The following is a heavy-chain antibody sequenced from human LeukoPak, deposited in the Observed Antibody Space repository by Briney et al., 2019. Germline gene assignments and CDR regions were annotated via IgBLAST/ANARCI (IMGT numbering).Heavy chain of an antibody. D-gene: IGHD1-26*01. J-gene: IGHJ4*02. CDR1: GGSISSYY. CDR3: ARDSGGSY. Sequence: SETLSLTCTVSGGSISSYYWSWIRQPPGKGLEWIGYIYYSGSTYYNPSLRGRVTISVDTSKNQFSLKLSSVTAADTAVYYCARDSGGSYWGQGTLVTVSS. CDR2: IYYSGST. V-gene: IGHV4-59*01.